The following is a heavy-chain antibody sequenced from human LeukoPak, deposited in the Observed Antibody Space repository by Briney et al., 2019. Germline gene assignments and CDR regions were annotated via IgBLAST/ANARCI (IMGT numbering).Heavy chain of an antibody. CDR2: INPNSGGT. Sequence: ASVKVSCKASGYTFTGYYIHWVRQAPGQGLEWMGWINPNSGGTNYAQNFQGRVTMTRDTSISTAYMELSRLRSDDTAVYYCARVAEQKSAYDLRLRRDWFDPWGQGTLVTVSS. V-gene: IGHV1-2*02. D-gene: IGHD5-12*01. CDR1: GYTFTGYY. CDR3: ARVAEQKSAYDLRLRRDWFDP. J-gene: IGHJ5*02.